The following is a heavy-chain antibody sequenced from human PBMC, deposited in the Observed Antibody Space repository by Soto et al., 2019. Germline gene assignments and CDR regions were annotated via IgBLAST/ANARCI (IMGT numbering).Heavy chain of an antibody. Sequence: QVQLVESGGGVVQPGRSLRLSCAASGFTFSSYAMHWVRQAPGKGLEWVAVISDDGTNKDYADSVKGRFTISRDKSKSTLDPQMDSLRPEDTAVYYCARDGSYYDVLTEHYFDVWGQGTLVSVSA. V-gene: IGHV3-30*04. J-gene: IGHJ4*02. CDR3: ARDGSYYDVLTEHYFDV. D-gene: IGHD3-9*01. CDR1: GFTFSSYA. CDR2: ISDDGTNK.